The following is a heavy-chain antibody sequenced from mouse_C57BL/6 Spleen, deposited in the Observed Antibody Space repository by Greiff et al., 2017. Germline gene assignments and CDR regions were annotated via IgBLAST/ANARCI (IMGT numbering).Heavy chain of an antibody. CDR1: GFTFSDYY. Sequence: EVKLMASEGGLVQPGSSMKLSCTASGFTFSDYYMAWVRPVPEKGLEWVANINYDGSSTYYLDSLKSRFIISSDNAKNILYLQMSSLKSEDTATYYCARVPYNCYAMDYWGQGTSVTVSS. CDR3: ARVPYNCYAMDY. CDR2: INYDGSST. V-gene: IGHV5-16*01. J-gene: IGHJ4*01.